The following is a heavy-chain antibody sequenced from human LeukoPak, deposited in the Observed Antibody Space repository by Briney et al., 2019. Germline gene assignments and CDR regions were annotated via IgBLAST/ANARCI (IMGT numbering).Heavy chain of an antibody. D-gene: IGHD1-26*01. CDR2: ISAYNGNT. CDR3: ARDPWELLRAPFDY. V-gene: IGHV1-18*01. J-gene: IGHJ4*02. Sequence: GASVKVSCKASGYTFTSYGISWVRQAPGQGLEWMGWISAYNGNTNYTQKLQGRVTMTTDTSTSTAYMELRSLRSDDTAVYYCARDPWELLRAPFDYWGQGTLVTVSS. CDR1: GYTFTSYG.